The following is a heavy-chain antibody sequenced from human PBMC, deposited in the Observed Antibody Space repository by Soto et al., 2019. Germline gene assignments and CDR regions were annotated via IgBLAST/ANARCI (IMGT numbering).Heavy chain of an antibody. CDR3: TTSPHRDSERVLX. CDR1: GFTFSTCW. Sequence: PGGSLRLSFAASGFTFSTCWMSWVRRTPGKGLEGVSDIKKDGTEKYYVDSVRGRLTVSRDNAKISLYLQMNSLRVEDTAVYYCTTSPHRDSERVLXWGQGTTVTVS. D-gene: IGHD1-26*01. CDR2: IKKDGTEK. J-gene: IGHJ6*02. V-gene: IGHV3-7*01.